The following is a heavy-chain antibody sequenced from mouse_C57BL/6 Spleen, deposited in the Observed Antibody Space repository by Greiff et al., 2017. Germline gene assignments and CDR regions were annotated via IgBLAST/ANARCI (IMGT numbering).Heavy chain of an antibody. V-gene: IGHV1-22*01. D-gene: IGHD1-1*01. J-gene: IGHJ4*01. Sequence: VQLQQSGPELVKPGASVKMSCKASGYTFTDYSMHWVKQSHGQSLEWIGYINPNNGGTSYNQKFKGKATLTVDKSSSTAYMELRSLTSEDSEVYDCEAHDYGGAIDYWGQGTSVTVSS. CDR2: INPNNGGT. CDR1: GYTFTDYS. CDR3: EAHDYGGAIDY.